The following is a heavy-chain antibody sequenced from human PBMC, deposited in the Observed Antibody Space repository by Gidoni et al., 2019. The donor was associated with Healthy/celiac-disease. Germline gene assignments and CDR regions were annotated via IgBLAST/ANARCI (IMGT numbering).Heavy chain of an antibody. D-gene: IGHD2-2*01. CDR3: AKDTDIVVVLLVDV. V-gene: IGHV3-23*01. CDR1: GFTFSSYA. Sequence: EVQLLESGGGLVQPGGSLRLSCAASGFTFSSYAMSWVRQAPGKGMGWVSAISGSVGSTYYADSVKGRFTISRDNSKNTLYLQMNSLRAEDTAVYYCAKDTDIVVVLLVDVWGKGTTVTVSS. CDR2: ISGSVGST. J-gene: IGHJ6*04.